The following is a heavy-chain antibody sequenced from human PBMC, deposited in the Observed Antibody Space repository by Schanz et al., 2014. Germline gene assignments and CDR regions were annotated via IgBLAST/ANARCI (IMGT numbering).Heavy chain of an antibody. Sequence: EVQLVESGGGLVQPGRSLRLSCAASGFTFDDYAMHWVRQAPGKGLEWVSGISWNSGSIGYADSVKGRFTISRDDAKNSLYLQMNSLRAEDTALYYCVRDTDYHFDYWGQGTLVTVSS. CDR2: ISWNSGSI. CDR3: VRDTDYHFDY. V-gene: IGHV3-9*01. J-gene: IGHJ4*02. D-gene: IGHD4-17*01. CDR1: GFTFDDYA.